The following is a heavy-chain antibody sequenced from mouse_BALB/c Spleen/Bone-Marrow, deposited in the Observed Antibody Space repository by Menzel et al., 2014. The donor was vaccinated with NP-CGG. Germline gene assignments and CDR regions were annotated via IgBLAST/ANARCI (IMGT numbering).Heavy chain of an antibody. CDR1: GYTFTSYY. CDR3: ARGGWLQDAKGY. J-gene: IGHJ4*01. V-gene: IGHV1S56*01. CDR2: IYPGNVNT. D-gene: IGHD2-3*01. Sequence: VHLVESGPELVKPGASVRISCKASGYTFTSYYIHWVKQRPGQGLEWIGWIYPGNVNTKYNEKFKGKATLTADKSSSTAYMQHSSLTSEDSAVYFCARGGWLQDAKGYWCQGTSGTVTS.